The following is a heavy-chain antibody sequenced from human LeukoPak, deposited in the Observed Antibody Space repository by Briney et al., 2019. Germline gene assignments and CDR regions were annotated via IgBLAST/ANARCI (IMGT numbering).Heavy chain of an antibody. CDR2: INAGNGNT. V-gene: IGHV1-3*01. D-gene: IGHD3-3*01. J-gene: IGHJ4*02. CDR1: GYTFTSYA. Sequence: GASVKVSCKASGYTFTSYAMHWVRQAPGQRLEWMGWINAGNGNTKYSQKFQGRVTITRDTSASTAYMELSSLRSEDTAVYYCARGNRNDFWSGKNQRGRFDYWGQGTLVTVSS. CDR3: ARGNRNDFWSGKNQRGRFDY.